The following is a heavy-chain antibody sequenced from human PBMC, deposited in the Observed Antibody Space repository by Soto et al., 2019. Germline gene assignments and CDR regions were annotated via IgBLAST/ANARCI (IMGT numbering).Heavy chain of an antibody. CDR2: IYYSGST. Sequence: SETLSLTCTVSGGSISSYYWSWIRQPPGKGLEWIGYIYYSGSTNYNPSLKSRVTISVDTSKNQFSLKLSSVTAADTAVYYCARDLRSAARPSAYYYYYTDVWGKGTTVTVSS. CDR3: ARDLRSAARPSAYYYYYTDV. J-gene: IGHJ6*03. V-gene: IGHV4-59*01. D-gene: IGHD6-6*01. CDR1: GGSISSYY.